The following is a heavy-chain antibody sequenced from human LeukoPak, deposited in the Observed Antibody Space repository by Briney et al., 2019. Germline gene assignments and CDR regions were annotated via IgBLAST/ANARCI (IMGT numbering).Heavy chain of an antibody. CDR1: GGSIRSSSYN. CDR3: ARGNHYYDSSAYLAWESFQH. D-gene: IGHD3-22*01. CDR2: IHYTGST. J-gene: IGHJ1*01. V-gene: IGHV4-39*07. Sequence: PSETLSLTCTVSGGSIRSSSYNWGWIRQPPGKGLEWIGSIHYTGSTYYNPSLKGRVTISVDTSKNQFSLKLSSVTAADTAVYYCARGNHYYDSSAYLAWESFQHWGQGTLVTVSS.